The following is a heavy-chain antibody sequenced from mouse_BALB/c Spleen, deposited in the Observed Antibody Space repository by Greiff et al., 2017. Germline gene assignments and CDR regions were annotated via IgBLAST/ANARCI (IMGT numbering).Heavy chain of an antibody. Sequence: QVHVKQSGAELARPGASVKMSCKASGYTFTSYTMHWVKQRPGQGLEWIGYINPSSGYTNYNQKFKDKATLTADKSSSTAYMQLSSLTSEDSAVYYCAHGNRYFDYWGQGTTLTVSS. CDR3: AHGNRYFDY. J-gene: IGHJ2*01. D-gene: IGHD2-1*01. CDR2: INPSSGYT. V-gene: IGHV1-4*01. CDR1: GYTFTSYT.